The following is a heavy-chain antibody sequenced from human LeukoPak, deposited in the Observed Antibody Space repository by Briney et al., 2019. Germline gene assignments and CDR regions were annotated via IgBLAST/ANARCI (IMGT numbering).Heavy chain of an antibody. Sequence: GGSLRLSCVVSGLTFKNYAMTWVRQAPGKGLEWVSGISGSGGSTYHADSVKGRFTISRDNSKNTLYLQMNSLRAEDTAVYYCAKVKAGYTETFDYWGQGTLVTVSS. J-gene: IGHJ4*02. CDR3: AKVKAGYTETFDY. CDR1: GLTFKNYA. V-gene: IGHV3-23*01. D-gene: IGHD2-2*02. CDR2: ISGSGGST.